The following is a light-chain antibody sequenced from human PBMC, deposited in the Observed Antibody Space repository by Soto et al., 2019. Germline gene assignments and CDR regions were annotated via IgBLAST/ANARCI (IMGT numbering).Light chain of an antibody. CDR2: DAS. V-gene: IGKV3-11*01. CDR3: QQRSNWPIT. Sequence: EIVLTHSPATLSLSPGERATLSCRASQSVSSYFAWYKQKPGQAPRXXSYDASNRATGIPARFSGSGSGTEFTLTISSLEPEDFEVYYCQQRSNWPITFGQGTRLEIK. J-gene: IGKJ5*01. CDR1: QSVSSY.